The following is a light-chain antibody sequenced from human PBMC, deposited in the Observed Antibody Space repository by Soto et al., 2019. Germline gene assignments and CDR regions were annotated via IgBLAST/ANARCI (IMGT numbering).Light chain of an antibody. CDR2: DAS. Sequence: FLTQSPATLSLSPGERVTLPWRASQSIHTSLAWYQQKSGQAPRRLIYDASNRDTGISARFSGSGSGTDFTLTISRLEPEDSKVDYCQQRSNWPLTFGGGTKVDIK. J-gene: IGKJ4*01. CDR1: QSIHTS. CDR3: QQRSNWPLT. V-gene: IGKV3-11*01.